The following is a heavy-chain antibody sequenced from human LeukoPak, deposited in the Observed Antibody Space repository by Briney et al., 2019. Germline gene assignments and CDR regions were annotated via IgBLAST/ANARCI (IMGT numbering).Heavy chain of an antibody. Sequence: GGSLRLSCAASGLTFSSYAMTWVRQAPGKGLEWVSAISGSGGSTYYADSVKGRFTISRDNSKNTLYLQMNSLRAEDTAVYYCAKDLGAAIFGCGDYWGQGTLVTVSS. D-gene: IGHD3-10*02. J-gene: IGHJ4*02. V-gene: IGHV3-23*01. CDR3: AKDLGAAIFGCGDY. CDR2: ISGSGGST. CDR1: GLTFSSYA.